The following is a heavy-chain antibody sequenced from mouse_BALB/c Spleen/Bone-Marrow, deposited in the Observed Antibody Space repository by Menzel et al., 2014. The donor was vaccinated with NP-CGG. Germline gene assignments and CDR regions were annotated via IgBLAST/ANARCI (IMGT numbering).Heavy chain of an antibody. CDR1: GYTFTNYW. D-gene: IGHD2-4*01. CDR3: ERSGRLYDCWYFDV. Sequence: VQLLQSGAELVKPGASVKLSCKASGYTFTNYWMHWVKQRPGQGLEWIGEIDPSDDYTNYNQKVKGKGTLTVDKSSSTAYMQLSRLTSEDSAVYYCERSGRLYDCWYFDVWGAGATLTVSS. V-gene: IGHV1-69*02. J-gene: IGHJ1*01. CDR2: IDPSDDYT.